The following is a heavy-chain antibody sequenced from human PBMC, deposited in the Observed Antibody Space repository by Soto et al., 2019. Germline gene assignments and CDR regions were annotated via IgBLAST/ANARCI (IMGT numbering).Heavy chain of an antibody. Sequence: SETLSLTCTVSGGSNSSSSYYWGWIRQPPGKGLEWIGSIYYSGSTYYNPSLKSRVTISVDTSKNQFSLKLSSVTAADTAVYYCASLSGDFWSGYYPLLTMDYYYGMDVWGQGTTVTVSS. CDR1: GGSNSSSSYY. D-gene: IGHD3-3*01. CDR2: IYYSGST. V-gene: IGHV4-39*01. J-gene: IGHJ6*02. CDR3: ASLSGDFWSGYYPLLTMDYYYGMDV.